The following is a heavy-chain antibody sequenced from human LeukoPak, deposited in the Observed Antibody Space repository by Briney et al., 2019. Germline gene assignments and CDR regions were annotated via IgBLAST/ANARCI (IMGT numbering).Heavy chain of an antibody. CDR3: AKARGLGIAAAGNY. Sequence: GGSLRLSCAASAFSFSTYEMNWVRQAPGKGLEWVSGISGSGGSTYYADSVKGRFTISRDNSKNTLYLQMTSLRAEDTAVYYCAKARGLGIAAAGNYWGQGTLVTVSS. CDR1: AFSFSTYE. J-gene: IGHJ4*02. CDR2: ISGSGGST. V-gene: IGHV3-23*01. D-gene: IGHD6-13*01.